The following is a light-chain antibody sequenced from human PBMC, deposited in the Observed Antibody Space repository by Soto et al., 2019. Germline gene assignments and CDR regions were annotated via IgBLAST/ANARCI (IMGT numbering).Light chain of an antibody. V-gene: IGKV3-20*01. CDR2: GAS. CDR3: QQYGSSPIP. Sequence: EIGFSQSPGALSLSTGERATLSCRASQSVSNDYLAWCQLKNGQAPRLLIYGASTRATGIPDRFSGDGSVTHFTLTISRLEAEDFVMYYCQQYGSSPIPFGQGTRLEV. CDR1: QSVSNDY. J-gene: IGKJ5*01.